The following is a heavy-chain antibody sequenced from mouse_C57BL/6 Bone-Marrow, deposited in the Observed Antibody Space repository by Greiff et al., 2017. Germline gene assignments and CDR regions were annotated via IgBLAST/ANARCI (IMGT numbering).Heavy chain of an antibody. CDR1: GYTFTDYN. CDR2: INPNNGGT. D-gene: IGHD2-1*01. V-gene: IGHV1-18*01. J-gene: IGHJ3*01. CDR3: ARGDYGNYPAWFAY. Sequence: EVQLQQSGPELVKPGASVKIPCKASGYTFTDYNMDWVKQSHGKSLEWIGDINPNNGGTIYNQKFKGKATLTVDKSSSTAYMELRSLTSEDTAVYYCARGDYGNYPAWFAYWGQGTLVTVSA.